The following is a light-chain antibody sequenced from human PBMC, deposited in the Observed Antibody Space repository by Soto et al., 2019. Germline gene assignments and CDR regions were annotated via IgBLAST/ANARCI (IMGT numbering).Light chain of an antibody. Sequence: AIEMTQSPSSLSVSLGDRVTISCRASQGIRNDLGWYQQKPGQAPKLLIYAASSLQSGVPSRFSGSGSGTDFTLTISSLQPEDFATYYCLQDYNSPRTFGPGTKVDIK. CDR1: QGIRND. CDR2: AAS. V-gene: IGKV1-6*01. J-gene: IGKJ3*01. CDR3: LQDYNSPRT.